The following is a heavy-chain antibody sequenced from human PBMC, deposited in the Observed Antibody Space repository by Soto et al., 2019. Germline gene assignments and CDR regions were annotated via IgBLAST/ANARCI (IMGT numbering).Heavy chain of an antibody. CDR2: IYHSGST. V-gene: IGHV4-4*01. D-gene: IGHD2-21*02. J-gene: IGHJ4*02. CDR3: ARDPVDGCYSYFDL. Sequence: SETLSLTCTVSGDSITTSKWWSWVRQSPGKGLEWIGEIYHSGSTNYNPSLKNRVTISVDMSKKQSSLKLTSVTAADTAVYWCARDPVDGCYSYFDLWGQGALVTVSS. CDR1: GDSITTSKW.